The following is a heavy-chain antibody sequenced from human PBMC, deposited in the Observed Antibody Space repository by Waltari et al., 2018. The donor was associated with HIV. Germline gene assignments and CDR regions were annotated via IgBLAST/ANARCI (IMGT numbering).Heavy chain of an antibody. J-gene: IGHJ6*02. CDR2: IWYDGSKK. V-gene: IGHV3-33*01. Sequence: QVQLVESGGGGVPPGRALRLACAASGFSFNNYGMDWVRQAPGKGLEWVAVIWYDGSKKYYADSAKGRFTISRDNSKNTLYLQINSLRVEDTAVYFCVRTRLGGDGMDVWGQGTTVTVS. CDR3: VRTRLGGDGMDV. D-gene: IGHD6-6*01. CDR1: GFSFNNYG.